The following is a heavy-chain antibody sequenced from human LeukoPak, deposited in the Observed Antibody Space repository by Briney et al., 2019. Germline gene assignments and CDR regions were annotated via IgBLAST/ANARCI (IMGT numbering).Heavy chain of an antibody. J-gene: IGHJ3*02. D-gene: IGHD4-17*01. CDR1: GGXXSSSXXX. Sequence: SGGXXSSSXXXXXWXRXPXXXGLXWXGXIYYSGSTYYNPSLKSRVTISVDTSKNQFSLKLSSVTAADTAVYYCARDVPLTTVTTTGAFDIWGQGTMVTVSS. CDR2: IYYSGST. CDR3: ARDVPLTTVTTTGAFDI. V-gene: IGHV4-39*07.